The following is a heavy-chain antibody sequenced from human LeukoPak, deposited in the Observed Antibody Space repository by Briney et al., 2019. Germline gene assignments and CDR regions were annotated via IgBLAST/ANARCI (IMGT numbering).Heavy chain of an antibody. D-gene: IGHD2-15*01. V-gene: IGHV1-69*13. CDR2: IIPIFGTA. CDR1: GGTFSSYV. J-gene: IGHJ5*02. Sequence: SVKVSCKASGGTFSSYVISWVRQAPGQGLEWMGGIIPIFGTANYAQKFQGRVTITADESTSTAYMELSSLRSEDTAVYYCASASDYCSGGSCSTYGYWFDPWGQGTLVTVSS. CDR3: ASASDYCSGGSCSTYGYWFDP.